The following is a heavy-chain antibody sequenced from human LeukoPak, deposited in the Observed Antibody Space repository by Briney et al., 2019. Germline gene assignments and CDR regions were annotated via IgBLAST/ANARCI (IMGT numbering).Heavy chain of an antibody. V-gene: IGHV1-8*01. CDR2: MNPNSGNT. Sequence: ASVKVSCKASGYTFTSYDINWVRQATGQGLEWMGWMNPNSGNTGYAQKFQGRVTMTEDTSTDTAYMELSSLRSEDTAVYYCATVPPNSIVGDYWGQGTLVTVSS. CDR1: GYTFTSYD. J-gene: IGHJ4*02. D-gene: IGHD1-26*01. CDR3: ATVPPNSIVGDY.